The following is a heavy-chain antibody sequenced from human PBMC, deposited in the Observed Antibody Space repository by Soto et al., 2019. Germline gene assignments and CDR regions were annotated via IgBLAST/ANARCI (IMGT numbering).Heavy chain of an antibody. CDR1: GYSFTSYW. CDR2: IDPSDSYT. Sequence: GESLKISCKGSGYSFTSYWISWVRQMPGKGLEWMGRIDPSDSYTNYSPPFQGQVTISADKSVSTAYLQWSSLKASDTAMYYCARHPRARYYYYGMDVWGQGTTVTVSS. V-gene: IGHV5-10-1*04. CDR3: ARHPRARYYYYGMDV. J-gene: IGHJ6*02.